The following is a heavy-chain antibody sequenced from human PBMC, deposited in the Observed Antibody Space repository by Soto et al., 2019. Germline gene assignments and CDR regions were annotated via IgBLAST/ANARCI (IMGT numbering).Heavy chain of an antibody. D-gene: IGHD3-10*01. CDR2: IYHSGRT. V-gene: IGHV4-4*02. Sequence: QVHLQESGPGLVKPSGTLSLTCAVSGGSISSNSWWSWVRQPPGKGLEWIGEIYHSGRTNYNPSLKSRGTISVDKSKNQFSLKLSSVTAADTAFYYCARDRAWFEELQTYYYYGMDVWGQGTTVTVSS. CDR1: GGSISSNSW. CDR3: ARDRAWFEELQTYYYYGMDV. J-gene: IGHJ6*02.